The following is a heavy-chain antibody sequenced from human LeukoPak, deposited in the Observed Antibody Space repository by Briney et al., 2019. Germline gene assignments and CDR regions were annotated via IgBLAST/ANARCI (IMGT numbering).Heavy chain of an antibody. Sequence: PGGSLRLSCAASGFTFSSYWMHWVRQAPGKGLEWVSAITNSGGDTYHADSVKGRLTISRDNSKNTLYLQMNSLRVEDTALYYCAKGSSSSRPYYFDYWGQGTLVTVSS. D-gene: IGHD6-6*01. CDR1: GFTFSSYW. J-gene: IGHJ4*02. CDR2: ITNSGGDT. CDR3: AKGSSSSRPYYFDY. V-gene: IGHV3-23*01.